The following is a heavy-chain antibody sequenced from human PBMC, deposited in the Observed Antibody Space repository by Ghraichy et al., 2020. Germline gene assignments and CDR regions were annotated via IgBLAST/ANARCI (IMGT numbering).Heavy chain of an antibody. D-gene: IGHD2-15*01. CDR3: AREGGYCSGGSCRDAFDI. CDR1: GFTFSSYS. J-gene: IGHJ3*02. V-gene: IGHV3-21*01. Sequence: GGSLRLSCAASGFTFSSYSMNWVRQAPGKGLEWVSSISSSSSYIYYADSVKGRFTISRDNAKNSLYLQMNSLRAEDTAVYYCAREGGYCSGGSCRDAFDIWGQGTMVTVSS. CDR2: ISSSSSYI.